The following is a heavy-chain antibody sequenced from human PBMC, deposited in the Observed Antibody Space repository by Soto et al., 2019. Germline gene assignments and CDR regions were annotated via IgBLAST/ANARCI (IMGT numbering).Heavy chain of an antibody. J-gene: IGHJ3*02. V-gene: IGHV3-74*01. CDR1: GFTFSSYW. CDR2: INSDGSST. D-gene: IGHD3-10*01. CDR3: ARAKAGNDAFDI. Sequence: GGSLRLSCAASGFTFSSYWMHWVRQAPGKGLVWVSRINSDGSSTSYADSVKGRFTISRDNAKNTLYLQMNSLRAEDTAVYHCARAKAGNDAFDIWGQGTMVTVSS.